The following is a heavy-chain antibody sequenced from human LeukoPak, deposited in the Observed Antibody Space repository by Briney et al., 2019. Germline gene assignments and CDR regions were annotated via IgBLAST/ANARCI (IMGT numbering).Heavy chain of an antibody. D-gene: IGHD5-18*01. V-gene: IGHV3-30*18. CDR3: AKQLWSDY. J-gene: IGHJ4*02. CDR2: ISYDGSNK. Sequence: GGSLRLSCAASGFTFSSYGMHWVRQAPGKGLELEAVISYDGSNKYYADSVKGRFTISRDNSKNTLYLQMNSLRAEDTAVYYCAKQLWSDYWGQGTLVTVSS. CDR1: GFTFSSYG.